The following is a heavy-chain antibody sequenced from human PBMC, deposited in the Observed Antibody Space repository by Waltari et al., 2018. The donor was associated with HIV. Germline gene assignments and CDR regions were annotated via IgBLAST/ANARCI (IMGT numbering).Heavy chain of an antibody. CDR1: WSTLSTTS. J-gene: IGHJ4*02. V-gene: IGHV3-66*02. CDR3: ARGLYDSSGYYYSDY. D-gene: IGHD3-22*01. CDR2: IYSGGST. Sequence: EVQLVDSGGGLVQPGGSFSLSCAASWSTLSTTSIRCVRPAPGQGLEWVSVIYSGGSTYYADSVKGRFTISRDNSKNTLYLQMNSLRAEDTAVYYCARGLYDSSGYYYSDYWGQGTLVTVSS.